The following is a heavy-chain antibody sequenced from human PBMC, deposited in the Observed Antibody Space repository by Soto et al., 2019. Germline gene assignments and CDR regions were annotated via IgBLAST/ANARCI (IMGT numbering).Heavy chain of an antibody. D-gene: IGHD1-1*01. CDR1: SRYA. CDR3: ARLTGFEFAGTSFDI. V-gene: IGHV3-23*01. J-gene: IGHJ3*02. CDR2: ISDSGAGT. Sequence: EVQLLESGGGLVQPGGSLRLSCAAFSRYAMSWVRQTPGKGLEWVSAISDSGAGTYYADSVRGRFTISRDNSKNTVYLQMNSLRAEDTAIYYCARLTGFEFAGTSFDIWDQRTMVTVSS.